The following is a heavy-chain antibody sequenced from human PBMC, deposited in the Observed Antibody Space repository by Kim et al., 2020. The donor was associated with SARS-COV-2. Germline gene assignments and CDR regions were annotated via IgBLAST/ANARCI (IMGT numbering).Heavy chain of an antibody. CDR3: ANYRSNYYDWY. CDR2: ISGSGGTT. D-gene: IGHD3-3*01. Sequence: GGSLRLSCTVSTFTFGDYDMSWVRQAPGKGLEWVSAISGSGGTTFYADSVRGRFSISRDNSKNTLFLQMYSLRVDDTAVYYCANYRSNYYDWYWAQGTLV. CDR1: TFTFGDYD. V-gene: IGHV3-23*01. J-gene: IGHJ4*02.